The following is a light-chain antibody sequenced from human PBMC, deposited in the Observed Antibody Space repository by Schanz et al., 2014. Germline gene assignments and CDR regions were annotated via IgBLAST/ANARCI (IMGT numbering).Light chain of an antibody. CDR2: YAS. V-gene: IGKV3D-20*02. Sequence: EIVLTQSPATLSLSPGERATLSCRASQSVSSSYLAWYQQKPGQAPRLLIHYASARATGTPDRFSGSGSGTEFTLTISSMQSEDFAVYYCQQYNRWPSYTFGQGTKLEIK. J-gene: IGKJ2*01. CDR3: QQYNRWPSYT. CDR1: QSVSSSY.